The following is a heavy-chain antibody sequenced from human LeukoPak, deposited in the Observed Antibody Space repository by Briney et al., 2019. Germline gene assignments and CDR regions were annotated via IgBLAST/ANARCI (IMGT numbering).Heavy chain of an antibody. V-gene: IGHV7-4-1*02. Sequence: ASVKVSCKASGGTFSSYAISWVRQAPGQGLEWMGWISTKTGHPMYAQGFTGRFVISLDTSIGTAYLQISSLKAEDTAVYYCARAPDYFESSENGMDVWGQGTTVIVSS. J-gene: IGHJ6*02. CDR3: ARAPDYFESSENGMDV. CDR1: GGTFSSYA. CDR2: ISTKTGHP. D-gene: IGHD3-22*01.